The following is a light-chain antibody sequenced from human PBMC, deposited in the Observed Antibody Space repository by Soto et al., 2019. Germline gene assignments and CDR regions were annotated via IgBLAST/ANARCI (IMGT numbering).Light chain of an antibody. CDR2: GNT. CDR1: SSNIGAGYD. J-gene: IGLJ2*01. V-gene: IGLV1-40*01. CDR3: QSFDSSLSGSRV. Sequence: QSVLTQPPSVSRAPGQRVTISCTGSSSNIGAGYDVHWYQQLPGTAPKLLIYGNTNRPSGVPDRFSGSKSGTSASLAITGLQAEDEADDYCQSFDSSLSGSRVFGGGTQLTVL.